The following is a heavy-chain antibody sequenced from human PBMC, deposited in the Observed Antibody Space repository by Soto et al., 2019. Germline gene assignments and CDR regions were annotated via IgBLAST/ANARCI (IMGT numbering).Heavy chain of an antibody. CDR1: GGIFTNNA. D-gene: IGHD5-18*01. V-gene: IGHV1-69*01. J-gene: IGHJ6*02. Sequence: QVQAVQSGAEVKKPGSSVKVSCKVSGGIFTNNAISWVRQAPGQGLEWLGGVIPLFDTAYYAQRFRGRLRISAAGSTTTAYMELSGLTSADTAVYFCATGGHNDGYNFYHGMDVWGQGTTVTVS. CDR2: VIPLFDTA. CDR3: ATGGHNDGYNFYHGMDV.